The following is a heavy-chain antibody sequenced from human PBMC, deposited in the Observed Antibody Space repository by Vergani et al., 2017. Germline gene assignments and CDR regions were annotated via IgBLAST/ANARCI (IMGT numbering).Heavy chain of an antibody. D-gene: IGHD3-22*01. V-gene: IGHV3-21*01. J-gene: IGHJ4*02. CDR2: ISSSSSYI. Sequence: EVQLVESGGGLVKPGGSLRLSCAASGFTFSSYSMNWVRQAPGKGLEWASSISSSSSYIYYADSVKGRFTISRDNAKNSLYLQMNSLRAEDTAVYYCARVLTYYYDSSGSPGWGQGTLVTVSS. CDR3: ARVLTYYYDSSGSPG. CDR1: GFTFSSYS.